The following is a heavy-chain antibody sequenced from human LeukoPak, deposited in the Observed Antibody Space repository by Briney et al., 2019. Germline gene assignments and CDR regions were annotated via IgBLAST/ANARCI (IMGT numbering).Heavy chain of an antibody. V-gene: IGHV3-7*01. CDR1: GFTLSSNW. CDR3: GTGWAVDF. Sequence: GGSLRLSCAASGFTLSSNWMSWVRQAPGKGLECVATIKRDGSEKYYVDSVKGRFTISRDNAKNLLYLQMNSLRAEDTAVYYCGTGWAVDFWGQGTLVTVSS. D-gene: IGHD5-24*01. CDR2: IKRDGSEK. J-gene: IGHJ4*02.